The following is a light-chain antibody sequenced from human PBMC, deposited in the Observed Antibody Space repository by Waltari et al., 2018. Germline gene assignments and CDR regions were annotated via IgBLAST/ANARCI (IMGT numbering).Light chain of an antibody. V-gene: IGKV3-11*01. CDR3: QQGSILPLT. Sequence: EIVLTQSPATLSLSAGERVTLSCRASQSVSKYLAWYQLKPGQAPRLLIYDTSKRATGIPARFSGSGSGTDFTLTISNLETEDFALYYCQQGSILPLTFGGGTKVEIK. J-gene: IGKJ4*01. CDR2: DTS. CDR1: QSVSKY.